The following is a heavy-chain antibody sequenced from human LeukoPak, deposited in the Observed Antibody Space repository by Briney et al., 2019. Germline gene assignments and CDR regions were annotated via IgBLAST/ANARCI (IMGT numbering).Heavy chain of an antibody. CDR1: GGSFSGYY. V-gene: IGHV4-34*01. J-gene: IGHJ5*02. CDR3: ARDRRRRGVTYWFDP. CDR2: INHSGST. D-gene: IGHD3-10*01. Sequence: SETLSLTCAVYGGSFSGYYWSWIRQPPGKGLEWIGEINHSGSTNYNPSLKSRVTISVDTSKNQFSLKLSSVTAADTAVYYCARDRRRRGVTYWFDPWGQGTLVTVSS.